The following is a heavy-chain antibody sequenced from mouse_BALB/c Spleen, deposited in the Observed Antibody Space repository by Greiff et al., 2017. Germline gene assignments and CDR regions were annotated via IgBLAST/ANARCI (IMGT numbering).Heavy chain of an antibody. Sequence: EVKLVESGPELVKPGASVKISCKTSGYTFTEYTMHWVKQSHGKSLEWIGGINPNNGGTSYNQKFKGKATLTVDKSSSTAYMELRSLTSEDSAVYYCASPYGYDGWFAYWGQGTLVTVSA. CDR3: ASPYGYDGWFAY. V-gene: IGHV1-18*01. D-gene: IGHD2-2*01. CDR2: INPNNGGT. CDR1: GYTFTEYT. J-gene: IGHJ3*01.